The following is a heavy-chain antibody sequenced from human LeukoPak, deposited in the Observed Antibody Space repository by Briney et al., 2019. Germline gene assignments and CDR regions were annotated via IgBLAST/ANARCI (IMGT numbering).Heavy chain of an antibody. Sequence: PSETLSLTCTVSGGSINSDYWSWIRQPPAKGLEWIGFIYSSGSPTYSPSLESRVTISVDTSKNQFSLKLTSVTATDSAVYYCARRLWSGPFDYWGQGTLVTVFS. J-gene: IGHJ4*02. CDR3: ARRLWSGPFDY. CDR1: GGSINSDY. D-gene: IGHD3-3*01. V-gene: IGHV4-4*09. CDR2: IYSSGSP.